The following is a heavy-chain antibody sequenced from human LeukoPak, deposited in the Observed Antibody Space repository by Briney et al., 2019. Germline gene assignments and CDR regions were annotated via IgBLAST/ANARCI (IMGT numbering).Heavy chain of an antibody. CDR2: IRGNNDNM. CDR1: GYIFNTYG. CDR3: VRDSAYSPDY. Sequence: GDSVKVSCKTSGYIFNTYGISWVRQAPGQGLEWMAWIRGNNDNMKYAQKFQGRVTLTTDTSTSTAYMELRGLTSDDMAVYYCVRDSAYSPDYWGQGSLVTVSP. D-gene: IGHD5-12*01. J-gene: IGHJ4*02. V-gene: IGHV1-18*03.